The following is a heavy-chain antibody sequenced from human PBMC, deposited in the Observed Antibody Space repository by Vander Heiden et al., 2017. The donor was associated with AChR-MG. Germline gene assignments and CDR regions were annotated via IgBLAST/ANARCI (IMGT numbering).Heavy chain of an antibody. D-gene: IGHD2-15*01. V-gene: IGHV3-23*01. CDR3: AKSPIYCSGGTCTP. J-gene: IGHJ4*02. CDR1: GFIFTGSS. Sequence: EEQLLESGGGFVQPGGSLRLSCAASGFIFTGSSLSWVRQAPGKGLEWVSTIIGSGGSTYYADSVKGRFTISRDNSRNTVYLQMNSLRDEDTAVYYCAKSPIYCSGGTCTPWGQGTLVTVSS. CDR2: IIGSGGST.